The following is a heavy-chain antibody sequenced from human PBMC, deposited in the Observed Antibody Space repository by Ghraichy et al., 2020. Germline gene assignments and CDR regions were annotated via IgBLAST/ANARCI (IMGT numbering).Heavy chain of an antibody. CDR1: GGSISSYY. Sequence: SETLSLTCTVSGGSISSYYWSWIRQPPGKGLEWIGYIYYSGSTNYNPSLKSRVTISVDTSKNQFSLKLSSVTAADTAVYYCARDQSSQQLPTGGRYYYYGMDVWGQGTTVTVSS. V-gene: IGHV4-59*01. CDR2: IYYSGST. CDR3: ARDQSSQQLPTGGRYYYYGMDV. J-gene: IGHJ6*02. D-gene: IGHD6-13*01.